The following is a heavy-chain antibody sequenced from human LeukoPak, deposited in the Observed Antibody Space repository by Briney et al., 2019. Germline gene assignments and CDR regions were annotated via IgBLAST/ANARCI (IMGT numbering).Heavy chain of an antibody. CDR2: IRYDGSNK. V-gene: IGHV3-30*02. CDR3: ARDLYSLGYCSSTSCYVTAFDI. CDR1: GFTFSSYG. J-gene: IGHJ3*02. Sequence: GGSLRLSCAASGFTFSSYGMHWVRQAPGKGLEWVAFIRYDGSNKYYADSVKGRFTISRDNSKNTLYLQMNSLRAEDTAVYYCARDLYSLGYCSSTSCYVTAFDIWGQGTMVTVSS. D-gene: IGHD2-2*01.